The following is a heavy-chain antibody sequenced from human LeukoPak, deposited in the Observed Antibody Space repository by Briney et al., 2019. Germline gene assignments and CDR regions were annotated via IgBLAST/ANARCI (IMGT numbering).Heavy chain of an antibody. CDR3: AKDRGPWATVVAFDY. J-gene: IGHJ4*02. CDR1: GFTLSTTY. V-gene: IGHV3-66*01. D-gene: IGHD4-23*01. CDR2: IYSSSNT. Sequence: GGSLRLSCAASGFTLSTTYLSWVRQAPGKGLEWVSVIYSSSNTYYADSVRGRFTISRDNFKNTVYLQMNSLRAEDTAVYYCAKDRGPWATVVAFDYWGQGTLVTVSS.